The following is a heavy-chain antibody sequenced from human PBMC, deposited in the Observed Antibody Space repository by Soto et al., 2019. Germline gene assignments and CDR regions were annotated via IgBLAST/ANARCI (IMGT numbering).Heavy chain of an antibody. CDR2: ISAYNGNT. CDR3: AREVVATIRRYYYYGVDV. CDR1: GYTFTSYG. J-gene: IGHJ6*02. D-gene: IGHD5-12*01. Sequence: ASVKVSCKASGYTFTSYGISWVRQAPGQGLEWMGWISAYNGNTNYAQKLQGRVTMTTDTSTSTAYMELRSLRSDDTAVYYCAREVVATIRRYYYYGVDVWGQGTTVTVSS. V-gene: IGHV1-18*01.